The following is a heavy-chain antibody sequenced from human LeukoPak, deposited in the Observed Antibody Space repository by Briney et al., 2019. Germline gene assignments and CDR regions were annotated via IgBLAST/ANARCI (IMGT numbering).Heavy chain of an antibody. CDR1: DGSTSTYS. Sequence: SETLSLTCTVSDGSTSTYSWNWIRQPPGKGLEWIGYIYYSGSTNYNPSLKSRVTISVDTSKNQFSLKLSSVTAADTAVYYCARVGTTDCISTKCPGFVGSWGQGTLVTVSS. CDR2: IYYSGST. J-gene: IGHJ4*02. D-gene: IGHD2-2*01. CDR3: ARVGTTDCISTKCPGFVGS. V-gene: IGHV4-59*08.